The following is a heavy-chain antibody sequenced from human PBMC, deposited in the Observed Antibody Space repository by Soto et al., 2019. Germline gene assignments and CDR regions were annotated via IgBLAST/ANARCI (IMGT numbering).Heavy chain of an antibody. CDR2: INHRGRT. J-gene: IGHJ4*02. Sequence: SETLSLTCAVYGGCFSGYYWSWIRQPPGKGLEWIGEINHRGRTNYNPSLKSRVTISVDTSKNQFSLKLSSVTAADTAVYYCARGGEYGYNYWGQGTLVTVSS. D-gene: IGHD5-18*01. CDR3: ARGGEYGYNY. V-gene: IGHV4-34*01. CDR1: GGCFSGYY.